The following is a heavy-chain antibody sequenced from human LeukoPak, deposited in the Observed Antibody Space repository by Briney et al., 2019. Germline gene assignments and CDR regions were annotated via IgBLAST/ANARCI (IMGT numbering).Heavy chain of an antibody. Sequence: PGASLQISCKGSGSIFTSYWIGWVRQPPGKGREWRGIIYPGDSYTTYSPSFQGQVTISADKSISTAYLQWSSLKASDTAMYYCARLGNSGSYTIYYWGQGTLVTVSS. J-gene: IGHJ4*02. V-gene: IGHV5-51*01. D-gene: IGHD1-26*01. CDR3: ARLGNSGSYTIYY. CDR2: IYPGDSYT. CDR1: GSIFTSYW.